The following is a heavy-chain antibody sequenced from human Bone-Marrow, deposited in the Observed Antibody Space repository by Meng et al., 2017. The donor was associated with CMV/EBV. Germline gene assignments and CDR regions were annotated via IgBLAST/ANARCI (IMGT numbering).Heavy chain of an antibody. V-gene: IGHV3-33*06. D-gene: IGHD3-10*01. J-gene: IGHJ4*02. CDR3: AKDTRSVGSGSYYEVNYFDY. Sequence: GGSLRLSCAASGFIFSNYGMHWVRQAPGKGLEWVAIIWYDGSSKYFADSVKGRFTISRDNSKNTLYLQMNTLRAEDTAVYYCAKDTRSVGSGSYYEVNYFDYWGQGTRVTVSS. CDR1: GFIFSNYG. CDR2: IWYDGSSK.